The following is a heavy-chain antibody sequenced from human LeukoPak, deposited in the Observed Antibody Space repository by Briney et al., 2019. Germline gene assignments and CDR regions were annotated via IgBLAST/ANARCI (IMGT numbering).Heavy chain of an antibody. Sequence: GGSLRLSCAASGFTFSSYGMHWVRQAPGKGLEWVAFIQYDGSNKYYADSVKGRFTISRDNSKNTLYLQMTSLRADDTAVYYCANGREIFANVDYWGQGTLVTVSS. CDR1: GFTFSSYG. CDR3: ANGREIFANVDY. D-gene: IGHD3-3*01. CDR2: IQYDGSNK. V-gene: IGHV3-30*02. J-gene: IGHJ4*02.